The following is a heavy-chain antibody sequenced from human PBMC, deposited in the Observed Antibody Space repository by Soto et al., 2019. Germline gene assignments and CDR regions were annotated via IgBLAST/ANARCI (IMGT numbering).Heavy chain of an antibody. CDR1: GYTFTSYG. V-gene: IGHV1-18*01. D-gene: IGHD2-8*01. CDR3: ARDSVRYCRDGLCYQGYYYFAMDV. Sequence: QVQLVQSGAEVKNSGASVKVSCKASGYTFTSYGFSWVRQAPGQGLEWMGWISASNGNTNYAQKLQGRVTMTTDTSTGTAYMELRSLRSDDTATYYCARDSVRYCRDGLCYQGYYYFAMDVWGKGTTVTVSP. J-gene: IGHJ6*04. CDR2: ISASNGNT.